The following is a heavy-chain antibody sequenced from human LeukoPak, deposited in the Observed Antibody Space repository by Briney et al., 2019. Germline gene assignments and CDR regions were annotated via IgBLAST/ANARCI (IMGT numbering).Heavy chain of an antibody. CDR3: ARRGESTNYGDYRFDS. Sequence: GGSLRLSCTVSGFTFSSYAMSWVRQAPGKGLEWVSAISSTGGNTYHADSVKGRFTISRDNSKNTLYLQMNSLRVEDTAVYYCARRGESTNYGDYRFDSWGQGTLVIVSS. D-gene: IGHD4-17*01. CDR1: GFTFSSYA. CDR2: ISSTGGNT. J-gene: IGHJ4*02. V-gene: IGHV3-23*01.